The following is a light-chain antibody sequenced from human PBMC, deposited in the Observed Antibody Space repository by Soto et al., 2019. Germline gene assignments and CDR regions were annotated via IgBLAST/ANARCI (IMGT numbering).Light chain of an antibody. CDR2: AAS. CDR1: QNIDNY. J-gene: IGKJ1*01. CDR3: QQSYSIPWT. V-gene: IGKV1-39*01. Sequence: DIQMTQSPSSLSASLGDRVTITCRASQNIDNYLNWCQHKPGKAPKVLIYAASSLQSGIPSRFSGSGSGTDFTLTISSLQPEDFATYYCQQSYSIPWTFGQGTKVDIK.